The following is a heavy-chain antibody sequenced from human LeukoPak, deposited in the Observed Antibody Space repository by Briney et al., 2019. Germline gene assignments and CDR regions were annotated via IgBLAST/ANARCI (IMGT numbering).Heavy chain of an antibody. CDR3: ARAVVAATGWFDP. CDR2: IYHSGST. CDR1: GGSISSGGYS. V-gene: IGHV4-30-2*01. Sequence: PSETLSLTYAVSGGSISSGGYSWSWIRQPPGKGLEWIGYIYHSGSTYYNPSLKSRVTISVDRSKNQFSLKLSSVTAADTAVYYCARAVVAATGWFDPWGQGILVTVSS. D-gene: IGHD2-15*01. J-gene: IGHJ5*02.